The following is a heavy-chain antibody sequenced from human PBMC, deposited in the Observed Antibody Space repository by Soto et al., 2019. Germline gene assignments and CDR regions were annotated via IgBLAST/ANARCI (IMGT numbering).Heavy chain of an antibody. J-gene: IGHJ4*02. CDR2: ISGSGGNT. V-gene: IGHV3-23*01. D-gene: IGHD5-12*01. CDR1: GFTFTNYA. Sequence: EVQVLESGGGLVQPGGSLRLSCVASGFTFTNYAMTWVRQAPGKGLEWVSAISGSGGNTYYADSVKGRFTISRVNSKNTLYLQMNSLRVEDTAVYYCATTRWQYSGYDFGYWGQGTLVTVSS. CDR3: ATTRWQYSGYDFGY.